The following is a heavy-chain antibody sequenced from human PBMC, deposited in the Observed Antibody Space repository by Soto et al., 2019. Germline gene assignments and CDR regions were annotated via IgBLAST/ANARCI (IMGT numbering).Heavy chain of an antibody. D-gene: IGHD2-8*01. CDR3: ARETRCTNGVCYTGLGYYYYYYGMDV. J-gene: IGHJ6*02. V-gene: IGHV3-30-3*01. Sequence: GGSLRLSCAASGFTFSSCAMHWVRQAPGKGLEWVAVISYDGSNKYYADSVKGRFTISRDNSKNTLYLQMNSLRAEDTAVYYCARETRCTNGVCYTGLGYYYYYYGMDVWGQGTTVTVSS. CDR2: ISYDGSNK. CDR1: GFTFSSCA.